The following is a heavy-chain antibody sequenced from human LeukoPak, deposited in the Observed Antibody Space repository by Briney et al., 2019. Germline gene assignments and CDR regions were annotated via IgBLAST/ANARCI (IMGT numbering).Heavy chain of an antibody. CDR3: ARDSEMVRGVITY. CDR1: GGSISSSSYY. V-gene: IGHV4-39*07. CDR2: IYYSGSI. Sequence: SETLSLTCTVSGGSISSSSYYWGWIRQPPGKGLEWIGSIYYSGSIYYNPSLKSRVTISVDTSKNQFSLKLSSVTAADTAVYYCARDSEMVRGVITYWGQGTLVTVSS. J-gene: IGHJ4*02. D-gene: IGHD3-10*01.